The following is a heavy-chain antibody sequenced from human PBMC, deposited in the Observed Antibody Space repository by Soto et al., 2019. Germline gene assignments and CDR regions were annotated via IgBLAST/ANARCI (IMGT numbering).Heavy chain of an antibody. J-gene: IGHJ6*02. Sequence: AASVKVSCKASGGTFSSYAISRVRQAPGQGLEWMGGIFPIFGTANYAQKFQGRVTITADESTSTAYMELSSLRSEDTAVYYCARGRTTVTTLLYYYVMDVWGQGTTVTVSS. V-gene: IGHV1-69*13. CDR2: IFPIFGTA. D-gene: IGHD4-17*01. CDR3: ARGRTTVTTLLYYYVMDV. CDR1: GGTFSSYA.